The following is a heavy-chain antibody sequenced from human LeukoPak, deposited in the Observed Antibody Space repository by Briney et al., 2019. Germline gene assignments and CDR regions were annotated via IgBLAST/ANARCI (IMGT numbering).Heavy chain of an antibody. J-gene: IGHJ4*02. CDR3: AKSGWGITSYYFDY. CDR2: ISGSGGST. D-gene: IGHD3-10*01. CDR1: GFTLSSYA. Sequence: PGGSPRRSCAASGFTLSSYAMSWVRQAPGKGLEWVSAISGSGGSTSYADSVKGRFTISRDNSKNTLYLQMNSLRAEDTAVYYCAKSGWGITSYYFDYWGQGTLVTVSS. V-gene: IGHV3-23*01.